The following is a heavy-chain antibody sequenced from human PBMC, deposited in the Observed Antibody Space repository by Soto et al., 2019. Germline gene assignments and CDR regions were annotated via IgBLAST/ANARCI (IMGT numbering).Heavy chain of an antibody. Sequence: GGSLRLSCASSGFTFSSYAMSWVRQAPGKGLEWVSAISGSGGSTYYADSVKGRFTISRDNSKNTLYLQMNSLRAEDTAVYYCAKYDFWSGYYRWGQGTLVTVSS. V-gene: IGHV3-23*01. J-gene: IGHJ4*02. CDR3: AKYDFWSGYYR. CDR2: ISGSGGST. CDR1: GFTFSSYA. D-gene: IGHD3-3*01.